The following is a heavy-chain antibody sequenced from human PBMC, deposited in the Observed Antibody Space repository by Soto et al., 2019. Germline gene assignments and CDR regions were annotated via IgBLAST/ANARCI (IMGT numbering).Heavy chain of an antibody. CDR1: GFTFSSYG. J-gene: IGHJ4*02. D-gene: IGHD2-15*01. V-gene: IGHV3-33*01. Sequence: QVQLVESGGGVVQPGRSLRLSCAASGFTFSSYGMHWVRQAPGKGLEWVEVIWYDGSNKYYADSVKGRFTISRDNSKNTLYLQMKRLRAEDTTVYYCASIQHKSGGNEDYWGQGTLVTVSS. CDR3: ASIQHKSGGNEDY. CDR2: IWYDGSNK.